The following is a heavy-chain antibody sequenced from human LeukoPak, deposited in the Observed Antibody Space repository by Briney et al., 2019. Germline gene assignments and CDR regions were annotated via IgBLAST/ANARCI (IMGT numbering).Heavy chain of an antibody. D-gene: IGHD2/OR15-2a*01. J-gene: IGHJ4*02. V-gene: IGHV3-48*01. CDR2: ISTGSSTT. CDR1: EFAFSTYN. CDR3: AREGPRGNSQFDY. Sequence: GGSLRLSCAASEFAFSTYNMNWVRQAPGKGLEWVSYISTGSSTTYYADSVKGRFTISRDNVENSLYLQMNSLRAEDTAVYYCAREGPRGNSQFDYWGQGTLVTVSS.